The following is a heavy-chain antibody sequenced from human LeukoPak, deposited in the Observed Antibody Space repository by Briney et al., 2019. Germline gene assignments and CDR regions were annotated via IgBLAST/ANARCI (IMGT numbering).Heavy chain of an antibody. CDR1: GFTFRSYG. V-gene: IGHV3-30*02. J-gene: IGHJ2*01. Sequence: GGSLRLSCAASGFTFRSYGMHWVRQPPGKGLEWVTFIRYDGSNKYYADSVKGRFTISRDNSKNTLYPQMNSLRAEDTAVYYCAKDSPSDLWGRGTLVTVSS. CDR3: AKDSPSDL. CDR2: IRYDGSNK.